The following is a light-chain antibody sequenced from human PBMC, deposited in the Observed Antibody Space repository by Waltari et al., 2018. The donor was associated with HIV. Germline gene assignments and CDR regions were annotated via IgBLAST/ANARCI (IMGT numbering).Light chain of an antibody. CDR3: QAWDSNIRV. J-gene: IGLJ3*02. CDR2: QNT. V-gene: IGLV3-1*01. Sequence: SYELTQPPSVSVSPGQPASVTCCGAKLGDTYVSEEQQKPGQSPVLVMCQNTKRPAGIPGRFYGSNSGATATLAISGTQAVDEADYYCQAWDSNIRVFGGGTKLTVL. CDR1: KLGDTY.